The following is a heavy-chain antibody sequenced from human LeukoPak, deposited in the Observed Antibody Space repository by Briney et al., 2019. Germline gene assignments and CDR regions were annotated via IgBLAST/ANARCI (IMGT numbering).Heavy chain of an antibody. CDR2: IIPIFGTA. J-gene: IGHJ6*03. D-gene: IGHD2-2*02. Sequence: ASVKVSCKASGGTFSSYAISWVRQAPGQGLEWMGGIIPIFGTANYAQKFQGRVTITTDESTSTAYMELSSLRSEDTAVYYCATYYCSSTSCYKRYYYYYMDVWGKGTTVTVSS. CDR1: GGTFSSYA. CDR3: ATYYCSSTSCYKRYYYYYMDV. V-gene: IGHV1-69*05.